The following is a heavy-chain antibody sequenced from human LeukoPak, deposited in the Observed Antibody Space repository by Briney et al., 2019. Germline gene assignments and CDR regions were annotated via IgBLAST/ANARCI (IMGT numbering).Heavy chain of an antibody. Sequence: GGSLRLSCAASGFTFDDYGLSWVRQAPGKGLEWVSGINWNGGSTGYADSVKGRFTISRDSAKNSLYLQMNSLRAEDTAVYYCARGGVDYYDSSGHFDYWGQGTLVTVSS. CDR1: GFTFDDYG. D-gene: IGHD3-22*01. V-gene: IGHV3-20*04. J-gene: IGHJ4*02. CDR2: INWNGGST. CDR3: ARGGVDYYDSSGHFDY.